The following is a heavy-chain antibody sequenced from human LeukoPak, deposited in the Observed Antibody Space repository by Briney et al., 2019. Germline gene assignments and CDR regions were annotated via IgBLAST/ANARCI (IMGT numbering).Heavy chain of an antibody. V-gene: IGHV1-69*05. CDR1: GGTISSYA. CDR2: IIPIFGTA. CDR3: ASSPDWEQWLAVDY. D-gene: IGHD6-19*01. Sequence: GASVKVSCKASGGTISSYAISWVRQAPGQGLEWMGGIIPIFGTANYAQKFQGRVTITTDESTSTAYMELSSLRSEDTAVYYCASSPDWEQWLAVDYWGQGTLVTVSS. J-gene: IGHJ4*02.